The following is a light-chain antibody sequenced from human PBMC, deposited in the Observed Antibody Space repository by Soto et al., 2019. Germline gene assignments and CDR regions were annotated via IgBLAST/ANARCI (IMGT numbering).Light chain of an antibody. CDR3: LLSYSGVRV. CDR2: DIS. J-gene: IGLJ2*01. Sequence: QTVVTQEPSLTVSPGGTVTLTCGSSTGAVTSGHYPYWFQQKPGQAPRALIYDISNEYSWTPARFSGSLPGGKAALTLSGAQPEDEADYYCLLSYSGVRVFGGGTKVTVL. CDR1: TGAVTSGHY. V-gene: IGLV7-46*01.